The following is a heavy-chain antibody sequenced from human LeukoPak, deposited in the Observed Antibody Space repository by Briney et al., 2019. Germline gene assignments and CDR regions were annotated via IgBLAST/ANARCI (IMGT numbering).Heavy chain of an antibody. Sequence: KASETLSLTCTVSGGSISSYYWSWIRQPPGKGLEWIGYIYYSGSTNYNPSLKSRVTISVDTSKNQFSLKLSSVTAADTAVYYCARVNNYYDSSGAGWFDPWGQGTLSPSPQ. CDR2: IYYSGST. V-gene: IGHV4-59*01. CDR3: ARVNNYYDSSGAGWFDP. J-gene: IGHJ5*02. CDR1: GGSISSYY. D-gene: IGHD3-22*01.